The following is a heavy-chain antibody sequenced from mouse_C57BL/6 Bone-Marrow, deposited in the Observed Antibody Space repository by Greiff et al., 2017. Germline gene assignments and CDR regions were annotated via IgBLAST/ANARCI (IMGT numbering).Heavy chain of an antibody. CDR1: GYTFTDYY. V-gene: IGHV1-76*01. CDR2: IYPGRGNT. CDR3: ASGGLRRDWFAY. D-gene: IGHD2-4*01. Sequence: VQVVESGAELVRPGASVKLSCKASGYTFTDYYINWVKQRLGQGLEWIARIYPGRGNTYYNEKFKGKATLTAEKSSSAAYMQLSSLTSEDSAVYFCASGGLRRDWFAYWGQGTLVTVSA. J-gene: IGHJ3*01.